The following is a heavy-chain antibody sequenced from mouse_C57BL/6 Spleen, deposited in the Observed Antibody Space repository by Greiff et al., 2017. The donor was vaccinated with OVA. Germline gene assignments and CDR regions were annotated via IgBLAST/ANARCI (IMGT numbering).Heavy chain of an antibody. J-gene: IGHJ3*01. CDR3: ARPVDSSGYWFAY. Sequence: DVQLVESGGGLVKPGGSLKLSCAASGFTFSDYGMHWVRQAPEKGLEWVAYISSGSSTIYYADTVKGRFTISRDNAKNTLFLQMTSLRSEDTAMYYCARPVDSSGYWFAYWGQGTLVTVSA. CDR2: ISSGSSTI. D-gene: IGHD3-2*02. V-gene: IGHV5-17*01. CDR1: GFTFSDYG.